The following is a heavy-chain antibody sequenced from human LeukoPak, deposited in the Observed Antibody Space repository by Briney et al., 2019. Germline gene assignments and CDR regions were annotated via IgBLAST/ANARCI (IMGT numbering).Heavy chain of an antibody. CDR3: ARVMTAITNWFDP. D-gene: IGHD2-21*02. CDR2: IYRDGST. CDR1: GFTFSAYA. V-gene: IGHV3-66*01. J-gene: IGHJ5*02. Sequence: PGGSLRLSCEASGFTFSAYAMTWVRQAPGKGLEWVSVIYRDGSTYYADSVKGRFTISRDNSKNTLYLQMNNLRVEDTAVYYCARVMTAITNWFDPWGQETLVTVSS.